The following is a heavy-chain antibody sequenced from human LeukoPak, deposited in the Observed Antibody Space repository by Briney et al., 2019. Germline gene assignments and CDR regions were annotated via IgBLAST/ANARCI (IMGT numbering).Heavy chain of an antibody. V-gene: IGHV3-7*03. J-gene: IGHJ4*02. CDR2: IKRDGSEK. CDR1: GFPFSSYW. D-gene: IGHD6-19*01. CDR3: ARLGPASSGWPESFDY. Sequence: GGSLRLSCAASGFPFSSYWMSWVRQAPGKGLEWVANIKRDGSEKYYVDSVKGRFTISRDNAKNSLDLQMNSLRVEDTAVYYCARLGPASSGWPESFDYWGQGTLVTVSS.